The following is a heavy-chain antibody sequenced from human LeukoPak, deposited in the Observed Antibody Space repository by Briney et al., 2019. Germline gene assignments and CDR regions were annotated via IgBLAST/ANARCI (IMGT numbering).Heavy chain of an antibody. J-gene: IGHJ4*02. CDR1: GFTVSNNY. CDR2: ISHDGII. CDR3: ARDWVYKIDY. Sequence: GGSLRLSCAASGFTVSNNYVSWVRRTPGKGLVWVSRISHDGIISYADSVKGRFTISRDNAKNTLTLQMNSLRVEDTAVYFCARDWVYKIDYWGRGTLVTVSS. V-gene: IGHV3-74*01. D-gene: IGHD5-24*01.